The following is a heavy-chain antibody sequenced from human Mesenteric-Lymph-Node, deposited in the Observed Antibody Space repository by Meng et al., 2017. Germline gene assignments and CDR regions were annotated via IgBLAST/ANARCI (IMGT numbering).Heavy chain of an antibody. Sequence: GESLKISCAASGFPFSYYAMGWVRQAPGRGLELVSAISASGDSTYYADSVKGRFTVSRDNAKYTLYLQMKSLRTEDTAMYYCAFDFWGQGTLVTVSS. CDR1: GFPFSYYA. J-gene: IGHJ4*02. CDR2: ISASGDST. V-gene: IGHV3-23*01. CDR3: AFDF.